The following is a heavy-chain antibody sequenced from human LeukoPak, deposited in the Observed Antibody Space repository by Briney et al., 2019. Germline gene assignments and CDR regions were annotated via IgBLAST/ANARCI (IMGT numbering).Heavy chain of an antibody. D-gene: IGHD2-15*01. J-gene: IGHJ5*02. CDR1: GFTFTSSA. CDR2: IVVGSGNT. CDR3: AAYCSGGSCYTYNWFDP. Sequence: SVKVSCKASGFTFTSSAVQWVRQARGQRLEWIGWIVVGSGNTNYAQKFQERVTITRDMSTSTAYMELSSLRSEDTAVYYCAAYCSGGSCYTYNWFDPWGQGTLVTVSS. V-gene: IGHV1-58*01.